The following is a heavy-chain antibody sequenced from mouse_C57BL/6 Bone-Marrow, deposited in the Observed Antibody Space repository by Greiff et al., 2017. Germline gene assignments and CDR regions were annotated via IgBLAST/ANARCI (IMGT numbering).Heavy chain of an antibody. J-gene: IGHJ4*01. CDR1: GYSITSGYY. V-gene: IGHV3-6*01. CDR3: AIVPIYYYGSSYAGYAMDY. Sequence: EVQLQQSGPGLVKPSQSLSLTCSVTGYSITSGYYWNWIRQFPGNKLEWMGYISYDGSNNYNPSLKNRISITRDTSKNQFFHKLNSVTTEDTATYYCAIVPIYYYGSSYAGYAMDYWGQGTSVTVSS. CDR2: ISYDGSN. D-gene: IGHD1-1*01.